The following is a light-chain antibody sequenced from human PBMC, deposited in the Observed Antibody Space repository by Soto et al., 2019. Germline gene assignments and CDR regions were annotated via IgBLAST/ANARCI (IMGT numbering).Light chain of an antibody. CDR3: SSYASSIL. CDR2: DVS. Sequence: QSALTQPASVSGSPGQSITISCTGTSSDVGGYNYVSWYQQHPGKAPKLMIYDVSNRPSGVSNRFSGSKSGNTASLTISGLQAVDEADYYCSSYASSILFGGGTTLTVL. CDR1: SSDVGGYNY. V-gene: IGLV2-14*01. J-gene: IGLJ2*01.